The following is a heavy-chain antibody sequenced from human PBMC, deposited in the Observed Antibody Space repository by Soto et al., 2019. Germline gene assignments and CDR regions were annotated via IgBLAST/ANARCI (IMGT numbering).Heavy chain of an antibody. J-gene: IGHJ4*02. Sequence: QVQLQQWGAGLLKPSETLSLTCAVYGGSFSGYYWSWIRQPPGKGLEWIGEINHSGSPNYNPSLKSRVTISVDTSKNQFSLKLSSVTAADTAVYYCARGRRSTSWNVWGQGTLVTVSS. D-gene: IGHD2-2*01. CDR3: ARGRRSTSWNV. CDR1: GGSFSGYY. CDR2: INHSGSP. V-gene: IGHV4-34*01.